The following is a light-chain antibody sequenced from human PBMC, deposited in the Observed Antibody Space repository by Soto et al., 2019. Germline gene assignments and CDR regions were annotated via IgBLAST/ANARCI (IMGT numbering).Light chain of an antibody. CDR2: GAS. J-gene: IGKJ1*01. CDR1: QSVSSNY. CDR3: QQFGRSPPSWT. Sequence: ETVLTQSPGTLSLSPGERATLSCRASQSVSSNYLAWYQQKPGQAPRLLIYGASTRATGIPDRFSGSGSGTDITLTISRLETEDFAVYSCQQFGRSPPSWTFGQGTKVEIK. V-gene: IGKV3-20*01.